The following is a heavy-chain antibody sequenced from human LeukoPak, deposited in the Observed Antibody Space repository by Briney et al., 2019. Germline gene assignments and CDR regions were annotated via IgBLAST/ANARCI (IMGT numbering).Heavy chain of an antibody. CDR2: IIPILGIA. D-gene: IGHD3-10*01. Sequence: SVKVSCKASGGTFSSHAISWVRQAPGQGLEWMGRIIPILGIANYAQEFQSRVTITADKSTSTAYMELSSLRSEDTAVYYCARWFGDPYYYYYGMDVWGQGTTVTVSS. V-gene: IGHV1-69*04. CDR1: GGTFSSHA. CDR3: ARWFGDPYYYYYGMDV. J-gene: IGHJ6*02.